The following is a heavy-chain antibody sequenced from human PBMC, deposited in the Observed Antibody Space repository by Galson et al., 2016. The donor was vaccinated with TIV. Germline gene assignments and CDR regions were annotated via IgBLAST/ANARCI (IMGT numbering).Heavy chain of an antibody. D-gene: IGHD2-2*01. CDR1: GYTFTSYD. CDR3: AIPPAGIEPYYFGMDV. J-gene: IGHJ6*02. V-gene: IGHV1-8*02. CDR2: MNPRSGNT. Sequence: SVKVSCKASGYTFTSYDIIWVRQAAGQGLEWMGWMNPRSGNTDYAQKFQGRVTMSMNTSISTAYMKMSSLRSEDTAVYFCAIPPAGIEPYYFGMDVWGQGTTDTVSS.